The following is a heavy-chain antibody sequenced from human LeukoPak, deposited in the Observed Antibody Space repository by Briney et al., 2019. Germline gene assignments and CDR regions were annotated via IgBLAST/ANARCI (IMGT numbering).Heavy chain of an antibody. Sequence: SETLSLTCAVYGGSFSGYYWSWIRQPPGKGLEWIGEIKHSGSTNYNPSLKSRVTISVDTSKNQFSLKLSSVTAADTAVYYCARVRRATITWLDYWGQGTLVTVSS. D-gene: IGHD5-12*01. V-gene: IGHV4-34*01. J-gene: IGHJ4*02. CDR1: GGSFSGYY. CDR2: IKHSGST. CDR3: ARVRRATITWLDY.